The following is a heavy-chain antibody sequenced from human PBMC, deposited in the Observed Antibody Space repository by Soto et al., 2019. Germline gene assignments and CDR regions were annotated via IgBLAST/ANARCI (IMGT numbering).Heavy chain of an antibody. J-gene: IGHJ4*02. CDR2: IGISSTIT. D-gene: IGHD2-21*02. CDR3: ASIPTFMVLTPRDY. V-gene: IGHV3-23*05. CDR1: GLDFSGFS. Sequence: EVQFLESGGGLVQPGGSLILSCATSGLDFSGFSMNWVRQAPGKGLEWVSSIGISSTITYYADSVKGRFTISRDNSKSTLYLQMDSLKVEDTAFYYCASIPTFMVLTPRDYWGQGTLVTVSA.